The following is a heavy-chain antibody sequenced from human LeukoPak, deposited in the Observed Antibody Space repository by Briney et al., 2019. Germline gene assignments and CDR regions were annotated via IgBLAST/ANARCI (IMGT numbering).Heavy chain of an antibody. J-gene: IGHJ6*02. CDR2: IIPIFGAA. D-gene: IGHD3-16*01. Sequence: ASVKVSCKASGNSISNYAVSWVRQAPGQGFEWMGGIIPIFGAADYAQKFQGRVTITADQSTSTTYMALSSLKSEDTATYYCTTRACHAGGCSSSFYYYYGLHFWGQGTTVSVSS. CDR3: TTRACHAGGCSSSFYYYYGLHF. V-gene: IGHV1-69*13. CDR1: GNSISNYA.